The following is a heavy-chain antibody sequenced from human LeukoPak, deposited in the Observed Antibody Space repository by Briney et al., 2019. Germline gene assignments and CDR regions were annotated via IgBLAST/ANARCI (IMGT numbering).Heavy chain of an antibody. J-gene: IGHJ3*02. CDR3: ARPYYESSGLYVDAFDI. D-gene: IGHD3-22*01. CDR1: GYTLTAYY. V-gene: IGHV1-2*06. CDR2: INPNSGGT. Sequence: ASVKVSCKASGYTLTAYYLHWVRQAPGQGLEWMGRINPNSGGTTYAQKFQGRVTMTRDTSIGTAYMELTSLRSDDTAVYYCARPYYESSGLYVDAFDIWGQGTMVTVSS.